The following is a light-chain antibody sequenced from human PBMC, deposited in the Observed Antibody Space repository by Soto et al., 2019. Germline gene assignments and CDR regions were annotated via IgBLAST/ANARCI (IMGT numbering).Light chain of an antibody. CDR3: SSYTSSGTVV. CDR2: EVS. CDR1: SSDVGRYNY. Sequence: QSVLTQPASVSGSPGQSITISCTGTSSDVGRYNYVSWYQHHPGKAPKLMIYEVSNRPSGDSNRFSGSKSGDTASLTISGLQAEDEADYYCSSYTSSGTVVFGGGTKVTVL. J-gene: IGLJ2*01. V-gene: IGLV2-14*01.